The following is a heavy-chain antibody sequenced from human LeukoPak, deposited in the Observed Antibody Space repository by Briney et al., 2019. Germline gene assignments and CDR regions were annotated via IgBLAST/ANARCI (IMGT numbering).Heavy chain of an antibody. CDR2: IYYSGST. V-gene: IGHV4-59*01. J-gene: IGHJ3*02. D-gene: IGHD4-17*01. Sequence: SETLSLTCTVSGGSISSYYWSWIQQPPGKGLEWIGYIYYSGSTNYNPSLKSRVTISVDTSKNQFSLKLSSVTAADTAVYYCASGYGDYWGDAFDIWGQGTMVTVSS. CDR1: GGSISSYY. CDR3: ASGYGDYWGDAFDI.